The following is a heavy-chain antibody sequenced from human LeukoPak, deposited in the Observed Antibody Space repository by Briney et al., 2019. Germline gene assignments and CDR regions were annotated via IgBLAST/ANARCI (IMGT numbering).Heavy chain of an antibody. Sequence: GGSLRLSCAASGFTFSDYYMSWIRQAPGKGLEWVLYISGSGSTIHYPDSVKGRFTISRDNAKNSLYLQLNSLRVEDTAVYYCARTFSSNWYKWFDPWGQGTLVTVSS. D-gene: IGHD6-13*01. J-gene: IGHJ5*02. CDR2: ISGSGSTI. CDR3: ARTFSSNWYKWFDP. CDR1: GFTFSDYY. V-gene: IGHV3-11*01.